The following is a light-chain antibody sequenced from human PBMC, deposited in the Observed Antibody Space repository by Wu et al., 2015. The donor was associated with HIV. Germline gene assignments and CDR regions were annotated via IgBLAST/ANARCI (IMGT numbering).Light chain of an antibody. Sequence: VVLTQFPDTLSLSPGERATLSSKASQTVTDNYLAWYLQRRGQPPRLLIYGTSNRATGISDRLSGSGSGTNFTLVITTVEREDFGVYYCQQYGHTPLTFGQGTQLE. CDR2: GTS. CDR3: QQYGHTPLT. V-gene: IGKV3-20*01. CDR1: QTVTDNY. J-gene: IGKJ2*01.